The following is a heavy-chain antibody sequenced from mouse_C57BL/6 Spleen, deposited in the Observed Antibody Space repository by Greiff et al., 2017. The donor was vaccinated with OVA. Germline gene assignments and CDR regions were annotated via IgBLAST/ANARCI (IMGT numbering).Heavy chain of an antibody. Sequence: QVQLQQSGPELVKPGASVKISCKASGYAFSSSWMNWVKQRPGKGLEWIGRIYPGDGDTNYNGKFKGKATLTADKSSSTAYMQLSSLTSEDSAVYFCARTVVAPYAMDYWGQGTSVTVSS. CDR3: ARTVVAPYAMDY. D-gene: IGHD1-1*01. J-gene: IGHJ4*01. CDR2: IYPGDGDT. V-gene: IGHV1-82*01. CDR1: GYAFSSSW.